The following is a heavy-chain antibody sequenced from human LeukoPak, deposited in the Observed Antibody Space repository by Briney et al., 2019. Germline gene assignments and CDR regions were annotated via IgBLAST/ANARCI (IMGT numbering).Heavy chain of an antibody. CDR1: GYSFSEYW. Sequence: GESLKISCKGSGYSFSEYWIGWVRQMPGKGREWMGIIYPDDSDFRYSPSFQGQVTISADKSTYTAYLQWSSLKASDTAMYYCARLLEGVAGTWGYWGQGTLVTVSS. V-gene: IGHV5-51*01. CDR2: IYPDDSDF. D-gene: IGHD6-19*01. CDR3: ARLLEGVAGTWGY. J-gene: IGHJ4*02.